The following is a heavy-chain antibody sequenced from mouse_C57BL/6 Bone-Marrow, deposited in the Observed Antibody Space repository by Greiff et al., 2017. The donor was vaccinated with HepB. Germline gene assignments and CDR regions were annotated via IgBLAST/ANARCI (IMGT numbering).Heavy chain of an antibody. CDR1: GYTFTSYG. CDR3: ARSALGSAMDY. V-gene: IGHV1-81*01. D-gene: IGHD3-1*01. CDR2: IDPRSGNT. Sequence: VQLQQSGAELARPGASVKLSCKASGYTFTSYGISWVKQRTGQGLEWIGEIDPRSGNTYYNEKFKGKATLTADKSSSTAYMELRSLTSEDSAVYYCARSALGSAMDYWGQGTSVTVSA. J-gene: IGHJ4*01.